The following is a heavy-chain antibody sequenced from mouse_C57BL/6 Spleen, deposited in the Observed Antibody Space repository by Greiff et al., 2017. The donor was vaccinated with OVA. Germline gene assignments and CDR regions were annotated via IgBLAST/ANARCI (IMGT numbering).Heavy chain of an antibody. D-gene: IGHD1-1*01. Sequence: EVKVVESGGGLVKPGGSLKLSCAASGFTFSSYAMSWVRQTPEKRLEWVATISDGGSYTYYPDNVKGRFTISRDNAKNNLYLQMSHLKSEDTAMYYCARENGPYYFDYWGQGTTLTVSS. CDR3: ARENGPYYFDY. J-gene: IGHJ2*01. CDR2: ISDGGSYT. CDR1: GFTFSSYA. V-gene: IGHV5-4*01.